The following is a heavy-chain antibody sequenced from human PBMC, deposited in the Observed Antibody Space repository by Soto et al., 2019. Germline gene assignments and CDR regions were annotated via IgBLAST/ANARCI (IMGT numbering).Heavy chain of an antibody. D-gene: IGHD5-18*01. CDR1: GGSISSGGYY. CDR3: ARRRDTYYYYGMDV. J-gene: IGHJ6*02. V-gene: IGHV4-31*03. CDR2: IYYSGST. Sequence: QVQLQESGPGLVKPSQTLSLTCTVSGGSISSGGYYWSWIRQHPGKGLEWIGYIYYSGSTYYNPSLKSRVTISVDTSKNQFSLKLSAVTAADTAVYYCARRRDTYYYYGMDVWGQGTTVTVSS.